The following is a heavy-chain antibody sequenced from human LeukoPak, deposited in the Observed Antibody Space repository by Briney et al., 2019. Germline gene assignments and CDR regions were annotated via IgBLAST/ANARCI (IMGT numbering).Heavy chain of an antibody. V-gene: IGHV1-2*02. CDR3: ARDPQPGSPSFDY. Sequence: VASVKVSCKASGYTFTGYYMHWVRQAPGQGLEWMGWINPNSGGTNYAQKFQGRVTMTRDTSISTAYMELSRLRSDDTAVYYCARDPQPGSPSFDYWGQGTLVTVSS. CDR1: GYTFTGYY. CDR2: INPNSGGT. D-gene: IGHD3-10*01. J-gene: IGHJ4*02.